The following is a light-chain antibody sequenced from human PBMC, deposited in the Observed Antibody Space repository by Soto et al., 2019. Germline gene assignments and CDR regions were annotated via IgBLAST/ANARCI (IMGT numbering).Light chain of an antibody. CDR3: QQYGSSPWT. V-gene: IGKV3-20*01. J-gene: IGKJ1*01. Sequence: EIVMTQSPATLSLSPGERATLSCRASQSVSSNLAWYQQKPGQAPRPLIYGASSRATGVPDRFSGSGSGTEFTLTISRLEPEDFEVYYCQQYGSSPWTFGQGTKVDIK. CDR1: QSVSSN. CDR2: GAS.